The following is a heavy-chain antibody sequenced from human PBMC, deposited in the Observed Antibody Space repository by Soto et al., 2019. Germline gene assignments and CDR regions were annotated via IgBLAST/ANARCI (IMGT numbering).Heavy chain of an antibody. D-gene: IGHD6-13*01. CDR1: GFTFSSYG. CDR3: AKDQRAAAGTEHYGMDV. J-gene: IGHJ6*02. Sequence: QVQLVESGGGVVQPGRSLRLSCAASGFTFSSYGMHWVRQAPGKGLEWVAVISYDGSNKYYADSVKGRFTISRDNSKNTLYLQMNSLRAEDTAVYYCAKDQRAAAGTEHYGMDVWGQGTTFTVSS. V-gene: IGHV3-30*18. CDR2: ISYDGSNK.